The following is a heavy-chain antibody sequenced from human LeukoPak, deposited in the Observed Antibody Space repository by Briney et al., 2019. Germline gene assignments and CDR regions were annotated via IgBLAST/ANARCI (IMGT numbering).Heavy chain of an antibody. Sequence: SQTLSLTCSVAGGSISSYYWSWIRQPPGKGLEWIGYIYYRGSTKYNPSLKSRVTISVDTSNNQFSLKLSSVTAADTAVYYCAAAAYGSGSYTVDYWGQGTLVTVSS. CDR1: GGSISSYY. CDR3: AAAAYGSGSYTVDY. J-gene: IGHJ4*02. V-gene: IGHV4-59*01. D-gene: IGHD3-10*01. CDR2: IYYRGST.